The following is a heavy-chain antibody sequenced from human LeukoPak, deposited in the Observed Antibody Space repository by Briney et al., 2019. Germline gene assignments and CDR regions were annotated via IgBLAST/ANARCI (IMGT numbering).Heavy chain of an antibody. CDR3: ARGRSLMGGVTPFDY. CDR2: INHSGST. CDR1: GGSFSGFY. V-gene: IGHV4-34*01. Sequence: PSETLSLTCAVYGGSFSGFYWSWIRQPPGKGLEWIGEINHSGSTKYNPSLESRVTISVDTSKNQFSLKVNSMTAADTAAYYCARGRSLMGGVTPFDYWGQGTLVTVSS. D-gene: IGHD5-18*01. J-gene: IGHJ4*02.